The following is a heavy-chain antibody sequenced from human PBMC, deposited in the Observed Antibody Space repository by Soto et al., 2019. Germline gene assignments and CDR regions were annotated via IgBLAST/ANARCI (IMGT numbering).Heavy chain of an antibody. V-gene: IGHV1-69*01. J-gene: IGHJ3*02. D-gene: IGHD2-2*01. CDR3: ARGFYCSSTSCYAFDI. CDR1: GGTFSSYA. Sequence: QVQLVQSGAEVKRPGSSVNVSCKASGGTFSSYAISWLRQAPGQGLEWMGGIIPIFGTANYAQKFQRRVTITADESTSTAYMELSSLRYDDTAVYYCARGFYCSSTSCYAFDIWGEGTMVTVSS. CDR2: IIPIFGTA.